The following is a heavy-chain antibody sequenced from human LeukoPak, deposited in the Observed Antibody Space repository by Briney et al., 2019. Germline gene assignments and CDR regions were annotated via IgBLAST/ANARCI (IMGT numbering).Heavy chain of an antibody. CDR1: GFTFSTYS. V-gene: IGHV3-48*01. CDR2: ISSNSRTM. D-gene: IGHD7-27*01. CDR3: AKAQNWGFDY. Sequence: GGSLRLSCAASGFTFSTYSMNWVRQAPGKGLEWLSSISSNSRTMYYADSVKGRFTISRDNSKNTLYLQMNSLRAEDTAVYYCAKAQNWGFDYWGQGTLVTVSS. J-gene: IGHJ4*02.